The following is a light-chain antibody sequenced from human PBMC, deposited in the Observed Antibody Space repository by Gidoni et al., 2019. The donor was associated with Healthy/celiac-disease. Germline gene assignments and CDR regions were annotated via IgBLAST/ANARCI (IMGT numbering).Light chain of an antibody. CDR2: AAS. J-gene: IGKJ2*04. CDR3: QQSYSTPQCS. Sequence: DIQMTQSPSSLSASVGDRVTITCRASQSISSYLNWYQQKPGKAPKLLIYAASSLQSRVPSRCSGSRSGTDFTLTISSLQPEDFATYYCQQSYSTPQCSFGQGTKLEIK. CDR1: QSISSY. V-gene: IGKV1-39*01.